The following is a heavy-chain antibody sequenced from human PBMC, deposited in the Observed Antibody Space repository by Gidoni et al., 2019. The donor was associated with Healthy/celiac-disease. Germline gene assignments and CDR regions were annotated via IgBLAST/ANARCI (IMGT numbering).Heavy chain of an antibody. CDR3: TSRITMVQGVPLDY. CDR2: IRSKANSYAT. D-gene: IGHD3-10*01. CDR1: GFTFSGYA. V-gene: IGHV3-73*01. Sequence: EVQLVESGGGLVQPGGSLNISCAASGFTFSGYAMTWVRQASGKGLGWVGRIRSKANSYATAYAASVKGRFTISRDDSKNTAYLQMNSLKTEDTAVYYCTSRITMVQGVPLDYWGQGTLVTVSS. J-gene: IGHJ4*02.